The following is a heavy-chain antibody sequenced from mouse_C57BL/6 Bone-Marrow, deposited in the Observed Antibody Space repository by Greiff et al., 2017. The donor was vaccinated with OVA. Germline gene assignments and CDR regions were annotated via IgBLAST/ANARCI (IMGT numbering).Heavy chain of an antibody. CDR1: GYTFTDYE. CDR3: TIYYGNLAWFAY. V-gene: IGHV1-15*01. J-gene: IGHJ3*01. CDR2: IDPETGGT. Sequence: VQLQQSGAELVRPGASVTLSCKASGYTFTDYEMHWVKQTPVHGLEWIGAIDPETGGTAYNQKFKGKAILTADKSSSTAYMALRSLTSEDSAVYYCTIYYGNLAWFAYWGQGTLVTVSA. D-gene: IGHD2-1*01.